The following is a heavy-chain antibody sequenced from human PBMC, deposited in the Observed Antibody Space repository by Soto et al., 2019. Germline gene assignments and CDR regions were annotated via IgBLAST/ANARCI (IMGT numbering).Heavy chain of an antibody. CDR2: ISFDGINQ. CDR3: AKDRSSTSLFDY. CDR1: GLTVSTNP. V-gene: IGHV3-30*18. D-gene: IGHD2-2*01. Sequence: GGSLRLSCAASGLTVSTNPMSWVRQAPGKGLEWVAVISFDGINQYYADSVKGRITISRDTSKNTLYLQMNSLKVEDTAVYYCAKDRSSTSLFDYWGQGTLVTVS. J-gene: IGHJ4*02.